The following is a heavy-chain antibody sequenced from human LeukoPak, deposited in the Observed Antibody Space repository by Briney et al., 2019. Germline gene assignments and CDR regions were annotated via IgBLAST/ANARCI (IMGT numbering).Heavy chain of an antibody. V-gene: IGHV3-23*01. J-gene: IGHJ3*02. CDR2: ISGSGGST. Sequence: GGSLRLSCAASGFTFSSYAMSWVRQAPGKGLEWVSAISGSGGSTYYADSVKGRFTISRDNSKNTLYLQMNSLRAEDTAVYYCAKALRLGYCSSTSCLTDAFDIWGQGTMVTVSS. CDR1: GFTFSSYA. CDR3: AKALRLGYCSSTSCLTDAFDI. D-gene: IGHD2-2*01.